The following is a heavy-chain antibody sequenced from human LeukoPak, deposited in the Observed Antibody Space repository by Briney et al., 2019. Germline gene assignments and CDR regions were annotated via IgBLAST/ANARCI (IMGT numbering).Heavy chain of an antibody. Sequence: GGSLRLSCAASGFTFSSYSMNWVRQAPGKGLEWVSSISSSSSYLYYADSVKGRFTISRDNAKNSLYLQMNSLRAEDTAVYHCARALPGATKDYWGQGTLVTVSS. J-gene: IGHJ4*02. V-gene: IGHV3-21*01. CDR2: ISSSSSYL. CDR3: ARALPGATKDY. CDR1: GFTFSSYS. D-gene: IGHD1-26*01.